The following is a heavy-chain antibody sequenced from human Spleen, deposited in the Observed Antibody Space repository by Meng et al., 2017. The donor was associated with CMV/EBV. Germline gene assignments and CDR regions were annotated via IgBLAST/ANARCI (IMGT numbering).Heavy chain of an antibody. V-gene: IGHV1-8*01. CDR3: ARGTVTGTGGADY. J-gene: IGHJ4*02. D-gene: IGHD1-7*01. CDR2: MNPNSGNT. Sequence: ASVKVSCKTSGYTIISFDINCVRQATGQGLEWMEWMNPNSGNTDYAQKFQGRVTISRNTSIITGYMELSSLRSEDTAVYYCARGTVTGTGGADYWGQGTLVTVSS. CDR1: GYTIISFD.